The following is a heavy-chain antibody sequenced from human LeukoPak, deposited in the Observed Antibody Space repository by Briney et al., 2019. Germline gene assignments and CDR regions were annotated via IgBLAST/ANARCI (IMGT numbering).Heavy chain of an antibody. CDR2: IKEDGSAK. V-gene: IGHV3-7*04. Sequence: GGSLRLSCAASGFSSSNFWMSWVRQAPGKGLEWVANIKEDGSAKYYVDSVKGRFTISRDNAKNSLYLQMNSLRAEDTAVYYYVRAYNWNYGDYWGQGTLVTVSS. CDR3: VRAYNWNYGDY. CDR1: GFSSSNFW. J-gene: IGHJ4*02. D-gene: IGHD1-7*01.